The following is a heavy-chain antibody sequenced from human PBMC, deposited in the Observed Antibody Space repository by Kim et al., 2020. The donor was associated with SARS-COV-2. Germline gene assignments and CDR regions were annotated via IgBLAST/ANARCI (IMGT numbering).Heavy chain of an antibody. CDR1: GFTFSSYA. Sequence: GVSLRLSCAASGFTFSSYAMSWVRQAPGKGLEWVSAISGSGGSTYYADSVKGRFTISRDNSKNTLYLQMNSLRAEDTAVYYCAKGGYSGYDSTFVGYFDYWGQGTLVTVSS. CDR3: AKGGYSGYDSTFVGYFDY. D-gene: IGHD5-12*01. J-gene: IGHJ4*02. V-gene: IGHV3-23*01. CDR2: ISGSGGST.